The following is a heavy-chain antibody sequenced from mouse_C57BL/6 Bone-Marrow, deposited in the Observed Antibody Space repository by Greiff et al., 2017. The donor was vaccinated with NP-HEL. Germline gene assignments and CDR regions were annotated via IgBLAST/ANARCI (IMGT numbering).Heavy chain of an antibody. CDR1: GYTFTSYW. CDR3: ERHSIYAMDY. J-gene: IGHJ4*01. Sequence: VQLQQPGAELVRPGSSVKLSCKASGYTFTSYWMHWVKQRPIQGLEWIGNIDPSDSETHYNQKFKDKATLTVDESSSTAYMQLSSMTTEDSAVYYGERHSIYAMDYWGQGTSVTVSS. CDR2: IDPSDSET. V-gene: IGHV1-52*01.